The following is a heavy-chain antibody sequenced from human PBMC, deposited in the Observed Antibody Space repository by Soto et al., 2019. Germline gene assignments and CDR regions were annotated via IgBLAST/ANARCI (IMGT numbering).Heavy chain of an antibody. D-gene: IGHD5-18*01. CDR1: GGSISSGGYS. V-gene: IGHV4-30-2*01. CDR2: IYHSGST. Sequence: SETLSLTCAVSGGSISSGGYSWSWIRQPPGKGLEWIGYIYHSGSTYYNPSLKSRVTISVDRSKNQFSLKLSSVTAADTAVYYCAVGLLSNFDYWGQGTLVTVSS. CDR3: AVGLLSNFDY. J-gene: IGHJ4*02.